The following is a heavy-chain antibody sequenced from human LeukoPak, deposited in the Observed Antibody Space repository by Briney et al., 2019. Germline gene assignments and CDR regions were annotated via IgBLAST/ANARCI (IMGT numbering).Heavy chain of an antibody. CDR2: IYHSGST. J-gene: IGHJ4*02. V-gene: IGHV4-38-2*02. D-gene: IGHD1-26*01. CDR3: ARERTGSYYRFFDY. CDR1: GYSISSGYY. Sequence: SETLSLTCTVSGYSISSGYYWGWIRQPPGKGLEWIGSIYHSGSTYYNPSLKSRVTISVDTSKNQFSLKLSSVTAADTAVYYCARERTGSYYRFFDYWAQGTLVTVSS.